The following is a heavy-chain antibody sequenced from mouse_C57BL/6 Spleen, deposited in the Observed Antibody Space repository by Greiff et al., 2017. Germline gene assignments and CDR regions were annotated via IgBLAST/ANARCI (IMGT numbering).Heavy chain of an antibody. V-gene: IGHV1-55*01. CDR3: AIGGGYITRVARDDMDY. D-gene: IGHD1-1*01. CDR2: IYPGSGST. Sequence: QVQLQQPGAELVKPGASVKMSCKASGYTFTSYWITWVKQRPGQGLEWIGDIYPGSGSTNYNEKFKSKATLTVDTSSSTAYMQLSSLTTEDSAVNYCAIGGGYITRVARDDMDYWGQGTTVTVSS. J-gene: IGHJ4*01. CDR1: GYTFTSYW.